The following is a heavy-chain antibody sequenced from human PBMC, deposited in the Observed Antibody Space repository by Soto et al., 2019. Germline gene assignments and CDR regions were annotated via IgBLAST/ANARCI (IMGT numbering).Heavy chain of an antibody. Sequence: PSETLSLTCTVSGGSISSGGYYWSWLRQHPGKGLEWIGYIYYSGSTYYNPSLKSRVTISVDTSKNQFSLKLSSVTAADTAVYYCARVFSESGSFFDPWGQGTLVTVSS. V-gene: IGHV4-31*03. J-gene: IGHJ5*02. CDR1: GGSISSGGYY. CDR3: ARVFSESGSFFDP. D-gene: IGHD6-25*01. CDR2: IYYSGST.